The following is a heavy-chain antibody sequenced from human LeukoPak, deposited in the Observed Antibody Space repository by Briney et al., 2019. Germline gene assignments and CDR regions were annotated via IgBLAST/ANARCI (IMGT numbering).Heavy chain of an antibody. V-gene: IGHV3-21*01. CDR2: ISSSSSYI. Sequence: PGGSLRLSCAASGFTFSSYSMNWVRQAPGKGLEWVSSISSSSSYIYYADSVKGRFTISRDNAKNSLYLQMNSLRAEDTAVYYCARDGGWHKRGLDYYYYYMDVWGKGTTVTVSS. CDR3: ARDGGWHKRGLDYYYYYMDV. D-gene: IGHD4-23*01. J-gene: IGHJ6*03. CDR1: GFTFSSYS.